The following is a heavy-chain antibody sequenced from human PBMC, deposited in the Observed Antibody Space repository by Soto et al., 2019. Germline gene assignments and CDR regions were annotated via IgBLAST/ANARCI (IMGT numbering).Heavy chain of an antibody. V-gene: IGHV1-69-2*01. Sequence: ASVKVSCKGSGYTFTDHHVHWVQQAPGKGLEWLGRVDPEESETIYAEKFQGRVTITADTSTETAYMELRSLRYEDTGVYYCAYGSGSYPYDFEYWGQGTLVTVSS. D-gene: IGHD3-10*01. CDR3: AYGSGSYPYDFEY. CDR1: GYTFTDHH. J-gene: IGHJ4*02. CDR2: VDPEESET.